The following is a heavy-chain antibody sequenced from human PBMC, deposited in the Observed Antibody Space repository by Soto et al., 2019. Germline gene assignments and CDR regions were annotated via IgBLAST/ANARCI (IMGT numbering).Heavy chain of an antibody. Sequence: LXLSCAASGFTFSDYSMAWVRQAPGKGLEWVSSASASGSGTYYADSVKGRFTISRDNSKNTLFLHMTNLRAGDTALYFCAKGRPGVAAAPDYWGQGTLVTVSS. D-gene: IGHD2-21*01. CDR3: AKGRPGVAAAPDY. J-gene: IGHJ4*02. CDR1: GFTFSDYS. V-gene: IGHV3-23*01. CDR2: ASASGSGT.